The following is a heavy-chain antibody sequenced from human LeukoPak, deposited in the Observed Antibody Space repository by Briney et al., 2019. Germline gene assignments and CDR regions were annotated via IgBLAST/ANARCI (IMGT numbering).Heavy chain of an antibody. D-gene: IGHD3-22*01. CDR1: GGSISSYY. V-gene: IGHV4-4*07. Sequence: SETLSLTCTVSGGSISSYYWSWIRQPAGKGLEWIGRIYTSGSTNYNPSLKSRATMSVDTSKNQFSLKLSSVTAADTAVYYCAREVTYYYDSSGYGDAFDIWGQGTMVTVSS. J-gene: IGHJ3*02. CDR3: AREVTYYYDSSGYGDAFDI. CDR2: IYTSGST.